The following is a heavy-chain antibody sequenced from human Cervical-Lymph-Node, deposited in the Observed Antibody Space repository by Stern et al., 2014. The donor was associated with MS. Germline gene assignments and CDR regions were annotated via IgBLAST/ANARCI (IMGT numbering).Heavy chain of an antibody. V-gene: IGHV3-21*01. Sequence: EMQLVESGGGLVKPGRSLRLSCVGSRFTFSTYSMNWVRQAPGRELEWVSSISSSSSSIHYADSVKGRFTISRDNAKNSLYLQMNSPRAEDTAVYYCTRGTAAIVYYYYAMDVWGQGTTVTVSS. D-gene: IGHD2-2*02. CDR2: ISSSSSSI. J-gene: IGHJ6*02. CDR1: RFTFSTYS. CDR3: TRGTAAIVYYYYAMDV.